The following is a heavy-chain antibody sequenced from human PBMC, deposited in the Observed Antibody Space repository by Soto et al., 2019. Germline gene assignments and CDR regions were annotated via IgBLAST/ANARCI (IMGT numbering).Heavy chain of an antibody. D-gene: IGHD6-19*01. J-gene: IGHJ4*02. CDR3: ARVVGAVAGTPWDY. V-gene: IGHV4-4*02. CDR2: IYHSGNT. Sequence: QVQLQESGPGLVKPSGTLSLTCAVSGGSITSTNWWSWVRQPPGKGLEWIGEIYHSGNTNYNPSLKSRVTISVDKSKNQFSLKLSSVTAADTAVYYCARVVGAVAGTPWDYWGQGTLVTVSS. CDR1: GGSITSTNW.